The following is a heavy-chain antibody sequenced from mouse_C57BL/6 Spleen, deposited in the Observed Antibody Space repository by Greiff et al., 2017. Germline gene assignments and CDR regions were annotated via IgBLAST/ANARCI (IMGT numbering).Heavy chain of an antibody. J-gene: IGHJ3*01. D-gene: IGHD2-1*01. CDR2: IDPSDSYT. CDR1: GYTFTSYW. Sequence: QVQLQQPGAELVRPGTSVKLSCKASGYTFTSYWMHWVKQRPGQGLEWIGVIDPSDSYTNYNQKFKGKATLTEDTSSSTAYMQLSSLTSEASAVXYCARNTDYGKLFDYWGQGTLVTVSA. V-gene: IGHV1-59*01. CDR3: ARNTDYGKLFDY.